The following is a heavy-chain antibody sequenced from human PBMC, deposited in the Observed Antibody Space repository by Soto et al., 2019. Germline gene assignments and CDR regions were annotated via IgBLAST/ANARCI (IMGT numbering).Heavy chain of an antibody. J-gene: IGHJ6*02. CDR2: IYYSGST. V-gene: IGHV4-39*01. CDR1: GGSISSSSYY. D-gene: IGHD2-2*01. CDR3: ARRGAGVLVPAARLYYYYGMDV. Sequence: PSETLSLTCTVSGGSISSSSYYWGWIRQPPGKGLEWIGSIYYSGSTYYNPSLKSRVTISVDTSKNQFSLKLSSVTAADTAVYYCARRGAGVLVPAARLYYYYGMDVWGQGTTVTVSS.